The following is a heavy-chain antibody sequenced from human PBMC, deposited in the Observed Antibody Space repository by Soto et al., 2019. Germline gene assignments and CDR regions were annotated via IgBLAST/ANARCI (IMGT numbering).Heavy chain of an antibody. CDR2: ISYDGSDK. J-gene: IGHJ4*02. Sequence: QVQLVESGGGVVQPGRSLRLSCAASGFTFTSYGFHWDPQTPGKGLEWVAVISYDGSDKYYADSVKGRFTISRDNFKNTLYLQINSLRAEETAVYYCTKDGDPDYWGQGTLVTVSS. CDR1: GFTFTSYG. D-gene: IGHD4-17*01. CDR3: TKDGDPDY. V-gene: IGHV3-30*18.